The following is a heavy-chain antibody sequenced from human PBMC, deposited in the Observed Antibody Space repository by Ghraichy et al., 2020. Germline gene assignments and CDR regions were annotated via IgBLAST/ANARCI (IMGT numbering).Heavy chain of an antibody. Sequence: SETLSLTCTVSGGSISSYYWSWIRQPPGKGLEWIGYIYYSGSTNYNPSLKSRVTISVDTSKNQFSLKLSSVTAADTAVYYCARVTTVTTPYNWFDPWGQGTLVTVSS. J-gene: IGHJ5*02. CDR1: GGSISSYY. CDR3: ARVTTVTTPYNWFDP. CDR2: IYYSGST. D-gene: IGHD4-17*01. V-gene: IGHV4-59*01.